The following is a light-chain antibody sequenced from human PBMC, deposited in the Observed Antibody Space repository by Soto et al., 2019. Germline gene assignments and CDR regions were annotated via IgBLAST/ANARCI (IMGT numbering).Light chain of an antibody. CDR3: QQRSNWPPIT. V-gene: IGKV3-11*01. CDR1: QSVSSY. CDR2: DAY. J-gene: IGKJ5*01. Sequence: EIVLTQSPATLSLSPGERSTLSGTASQSVSSYLAWYQQKPGQAPRLLIYDAYNRATGIPARFSGSGSGTDFTLTISSLEPEDFAVYYCQQRSNWPPITVGQGTRLEIK.